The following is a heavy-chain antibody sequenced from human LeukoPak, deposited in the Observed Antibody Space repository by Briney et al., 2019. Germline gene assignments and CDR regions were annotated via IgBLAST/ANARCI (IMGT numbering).Heavy chain of an antibody. V-gene: IGHV1-18*01. J-gene: IGHJ4*02. Sequence: GASVKVSCKASGYTFTSYGISWVRQAPGQGLEWMGWISAYNGNTNYAQKLQGRVTMTTDTSTSTAYMELRSLRSDDTAVYYCARVASARLSSSWYERVGYWGQGTLVTVSS. D-gene: IGHD6-13*01. CDR2: ISAYNGNT. CDR3: ARVASARLSSSWYERVGY. CDR1: GYTFTSYG.